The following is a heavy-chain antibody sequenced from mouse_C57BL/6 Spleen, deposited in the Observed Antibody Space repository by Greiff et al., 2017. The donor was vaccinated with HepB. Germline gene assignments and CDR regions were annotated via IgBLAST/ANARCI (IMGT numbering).Heavy chain of an antibody. Sequence: DVKLVESGGGLVQPGGSLSLSCAASGFTFTDYYMSWVRQPPGKALEWLGFIRNKANGYTTEYSASVKGRFTISRDNSQSILYLQMNALSAEDSATYYCARYRSSWDWYFDVWGTGTTVTVSS. V-gene: IGHV7-3*01. CDR1: GFTFTDYY. J-gene: IGHJ1*03. CDR3: ARYRSSWDWYFDV. D-gene: IGHD6-1*01. CDR2: IRNKANGYTT.